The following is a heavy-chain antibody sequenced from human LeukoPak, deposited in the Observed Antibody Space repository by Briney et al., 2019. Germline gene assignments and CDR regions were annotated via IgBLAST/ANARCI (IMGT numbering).Heavy chain of an antibody. J-gene: IGHJ3*02. CDR2: IRSSSSYI. CDR1: GFTFSLYS. Sequence: GGSLRLSCAASGFTFSLYSMNWVRQSPGKGLEWVASIRSSSSYIDYADSVKGRFTISRDNAKKSLYLQLNSLRAEDTAVYYCARGDYSYGSPKRAFDIWGQGTMVTVSS. D-gene: IGHD5-18*01. CDR3: ARGDYSYGSPKRAFDI. V-gene: IGHV3-21*01.